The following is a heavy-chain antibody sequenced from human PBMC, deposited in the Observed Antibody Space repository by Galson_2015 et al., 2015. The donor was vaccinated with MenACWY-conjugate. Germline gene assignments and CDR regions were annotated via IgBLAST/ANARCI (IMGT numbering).Heavy chain of an antibody. CDR1: GDSISSGDYS. V-gene: IGHV4-30-2*03. CDR2: LHYNGNT. CDR3: ARYLRFTDYFDY. D-gene: IGHD3-3*01. Sequence: TLSLTCAVSGDSISSGDYSWNWIRQPPGKGLEWIGSLHYNGNTYCTPSLMSRVTISVDASKTQFSLKLSSVTAADTAVYYCARYLRFTDYFDYWGQGTLVTVSS. J-gene: IGHJ4*02.